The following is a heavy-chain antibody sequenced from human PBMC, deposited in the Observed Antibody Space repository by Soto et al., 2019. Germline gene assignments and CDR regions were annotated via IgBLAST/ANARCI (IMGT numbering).Heavy chain of an antibody. D-gene: IGHD1-1*01. V-gene: IGHV1-69*13. Sequence: ASVKVSCKASGGTFSSYAISWVRQAPGQGLEWMGGIIPIFGTANYAQKFQGRVTITADESTSTAYMELSSLRSEDTAVYYCARDEPPGLGYRPHDPYQYFQHWGQGTLVTVSS. CDR3: ARDEPPGLGYRPHDPYQYFQH. J-gene: IGHJ1*01. CDR1: GGTFSSYA. CDR2: IIPIFGTA.